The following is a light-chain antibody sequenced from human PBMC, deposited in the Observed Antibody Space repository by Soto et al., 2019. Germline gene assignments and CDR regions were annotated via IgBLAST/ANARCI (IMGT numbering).Light chain of an antibody. CDR1: QSVSSSY. CDR3: QQYDRSPWT. CDR2: GTS. Sequence: EIVLTQSPGTLSLSPGERATLSCRASQSVSSSYLAWYQQKPGQAPRLLIYGTSKRATGIPDRFSGSGSGTDFTLTIRRLEPEDFAVYYCQQYDRSPWTFGQGTKVEIK. J-gene: IGKJ1*01. V-gene: IGKV3-20*01.